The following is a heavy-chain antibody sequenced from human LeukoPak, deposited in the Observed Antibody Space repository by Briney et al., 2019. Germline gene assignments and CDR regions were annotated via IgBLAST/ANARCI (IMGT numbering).Heavy chain of an antibody. D-gene: IGHD4-23*01. CDR2: IYYSGST. CDR1: GGSISSGDYY. V-gene: IGHV4-30-4*01. Sequence: SETLSLTCTVSGGSISSGDYYWSWIRQPPGKGLEWIRYIYYSGSTYYNPSLKSRVTISVDTSKNQFSLKLSSVTAAGTAVYYCARTKFDDYGGNSDYWGQGTLVTVSS. J-gene: IGHJ4*02. CDR3: ARTKFDDYGGNSDY.